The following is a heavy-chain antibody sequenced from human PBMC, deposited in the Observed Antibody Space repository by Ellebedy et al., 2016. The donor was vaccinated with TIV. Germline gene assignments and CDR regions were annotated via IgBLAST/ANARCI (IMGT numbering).Heavy chain of an antibody. CDR1: GFDFDEYA. CDR3: ARGLDY. V-gene: IGHV3-48*01. J-gene: IGHJ4*02. Sequence: GGSLRLXXAASGFDFDEYAMHWVRQAPGKGLEWVSYISSSTTTISYADSVKGRFTISRDNAKNSLYLQMNGLRAEDTAVYYCARGLDYWGQGTLVTVSS. CDR2: ISSSTTTI.